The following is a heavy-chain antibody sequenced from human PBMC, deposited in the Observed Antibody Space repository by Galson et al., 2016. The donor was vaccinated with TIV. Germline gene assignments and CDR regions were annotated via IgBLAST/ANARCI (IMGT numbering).Heavy chain of an antibody. CDR3: ARFMGDSGYDSNYSLDV. CDR1: GFTFSSYS. D-gene: IGHD5-12*01. Sequence: SLRLSCAASGFTFSSYSMNWVRQAPGKGLEWVSSISSNTGAYIYYADSVKGRFTISRDNARNSLYLHMSSLRVEDTAVYYCARFMGDSGYDSNYSLDVWGQGTTVTVSS. CDR2: ISSNTGAYI. J-gene: IGHJ6*02. V-gene: IGHV3-21*01.